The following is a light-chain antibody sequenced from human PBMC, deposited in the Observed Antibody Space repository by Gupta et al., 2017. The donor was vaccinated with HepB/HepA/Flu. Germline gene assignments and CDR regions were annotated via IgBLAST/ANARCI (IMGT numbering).Light chain of an antibody. J-gene: IGLJ1*01. V-gene: IGLV2-14*03. CDR1: SSDVGGYNY. Sequence: QSALTPPASVSGSPGQSITISCTGTSSDVGGYNYVSWYQQHPGKAHKLMIYDVSNRPPGVSNRFSGSKSGNTASLTISGLQAEDEADYYCSSYTSSLYVFGTGTKVTVL. CDR2: DVS. CDR3: SSYTSSLYV.